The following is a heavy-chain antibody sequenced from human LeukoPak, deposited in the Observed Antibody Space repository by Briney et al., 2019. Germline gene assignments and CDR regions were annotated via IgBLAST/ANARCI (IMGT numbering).Heavy chain of an antibody. D-gene: IGHD3-3*01. J-gene: IGHJ4*02. V-gene: IGHV4-34*01. CDR2: INPSGST. CDR3: ARAARRITIFGVVSLGYYFDY. CDR1: GGSFSGYY. Sequence: SETLSLTCAVYGGSFSGYYWSWIRQPPGKGLEWIGEINPSGSTNYNPSLKSRVTISVDTSKNQFSLKLSSVTAADTAVYYCARAARRITIFGVVSLGYYFDYWGQGTLVTVSS.